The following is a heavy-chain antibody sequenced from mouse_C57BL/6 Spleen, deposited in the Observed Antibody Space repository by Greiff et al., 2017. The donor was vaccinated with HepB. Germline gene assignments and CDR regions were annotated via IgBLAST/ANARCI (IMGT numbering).Heavy chain of an antibody. CDR1: GYTFTDYY. J-gene: IGHJ3*01. CDR2: INPNNGGT. V-gene: IGHV1-26*01. D-gene: IGHD1-1*01. Sequence: VQLQQSGPELVKPGASVKISCKASGYTFTDYYMNWVQQSHGKSLEWIGDINPNNGGTSYNQKFKGKATLTVDKSSSTAYMELRSLTSENSAVYCCSNGGIYDYGCSHFAYWGQGTLFTVSA. CDR3: SNGGIYDYGCSHFAY.